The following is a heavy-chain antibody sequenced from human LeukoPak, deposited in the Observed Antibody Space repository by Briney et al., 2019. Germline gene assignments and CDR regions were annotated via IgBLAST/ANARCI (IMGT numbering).Heavy chain of an antibody. CDR1: GFTFSGFY. Sequence: GGSLRLSCAASGFTFSGFYMHEVRQAPGKGLEGVGLIRSKPNSYTTVYAASVQGGFTISRDDSQNTAYMQMSSLKAEDTAGYYCTRQDCSGGSCSYVDYWGQGALVTVSS. D-gene: IGHD2-15*01. CDR3: TRQDCSGGSCSYVDY. V-gene: IGHV3-73*01. CDR2: IRSKPNSYTT. J-gene: IGHJ4*02.